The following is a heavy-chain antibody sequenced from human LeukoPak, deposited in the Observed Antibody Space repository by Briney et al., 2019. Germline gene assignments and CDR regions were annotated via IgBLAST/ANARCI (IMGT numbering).Heavy chain of an antibody. J-gene: IGHJ4*02. V-gene: IGHV3-72*01. CDR2: TRNKANSYTR. Sequence: PGGSLRLSCAASGFTFTDHYMDWVRQAPGKGLEGVGRTRNKANSYTREYAASVKGRFTISGDDSKNSLYLQMNSLKTEDTAVYFCARVYGTTYSSHHLDYWGQGTLVTVSS. CDR1: GFTFTDHY. CDR3: ARVYGTTYSSHHLDY. D-gene: IGHD2-21*01.